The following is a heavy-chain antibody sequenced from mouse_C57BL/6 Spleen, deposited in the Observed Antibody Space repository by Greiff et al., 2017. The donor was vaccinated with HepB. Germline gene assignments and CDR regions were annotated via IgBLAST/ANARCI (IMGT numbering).Heavy chain of an antibody. CDR3: ARGGNWYFDD. V-gene: IGHV1-72*01. CDR2: SDPNSGGT. J-gene: IGHJ1*03. Sequence: QVQLQQPGAELVKPGASVKLSCKASGYTFTSYWMHWVKQRPGRGLAWIGRSDPNSGGTKYNEKFKSKTTLTVDKPSSTAYMQLSSLTSEDSAVDECARGGNWYFDDWGTGTTVTVSS. CDR1: GYTFTSYW.